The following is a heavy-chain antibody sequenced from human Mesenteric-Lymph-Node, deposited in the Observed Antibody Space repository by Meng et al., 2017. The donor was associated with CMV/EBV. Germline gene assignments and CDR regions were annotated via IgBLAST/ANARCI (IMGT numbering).Heavy chain of an antibody. Sequence: GESLKISCAVSGFTFSSYEMNWVRQAPGKGLEWVSKISSSGSTTYYADSVKGRFTISRDNAKKSVFLHMNSLRAEDTAAYYCARDAVRYGMDVWGQGTTVTVSS. J-gene: IGHJ6*02. CDR1: GFTFSSYE. CDR2: ISSSGSTT. V-gene: IGHV3-48*03. CDR3: ARDAVRYGMDV.